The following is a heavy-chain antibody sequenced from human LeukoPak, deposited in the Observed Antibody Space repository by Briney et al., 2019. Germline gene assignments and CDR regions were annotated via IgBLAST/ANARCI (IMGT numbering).Heavy chain of an antibody. Sequence: ASVTVSCKASGYTFTGYYMHWVRQAPGQGLEWMGWLNPNSGGTNYAQKFQGRVTMTRDTSISTAYMELSRLRSDDTAVYYCAVPPHCSSTSCYNGFDYWGQGTLVTVSS. J-gene: IGHJ4*02. CDR2: LNPNSGGT. V-gene: IGHV1-2*02. CDR1: GYTFTGYY. D-gene: IGHD2-2*02. CDR3: AVPPHCSSTSCYNGFDY.